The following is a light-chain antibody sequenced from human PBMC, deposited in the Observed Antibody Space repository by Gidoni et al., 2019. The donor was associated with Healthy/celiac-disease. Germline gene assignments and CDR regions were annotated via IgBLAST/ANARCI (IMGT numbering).Light chain of an antibody. J-gene: IGKJ2*01. Sequence: EIMLTPSPVTLSVSQGDRVTLSCRASKSVSSSYLAWYQQKPGQAPRLLIYGASSRATGIPDRVSCSGSGTEFTLTISRLEPEDFAVYYCQQYGSSPPYTFGQGTKSGDQT. V-gene: IGKV3-20*01. CDR3: QQYGSSPPYT. CDR1: KSVSSSY. CDR2: GAS.